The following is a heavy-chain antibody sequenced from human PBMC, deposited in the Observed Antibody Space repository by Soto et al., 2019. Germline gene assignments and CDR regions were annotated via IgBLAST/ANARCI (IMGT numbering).Heavy chain of an antibody. CDR3: ARQGGSHYVSSGYHYALDE. Sequence: GGPLRLSCAGSLYIFLQNCISWFRPLQGKGREWIGRIDLSDSYKSYSPSFQGHVFFSADTSSNTAYLEWSSLRASDTAMYYCARQGGSHYVSSGYHYALDEWGQVNQVTFSS. D-gene: IGHD3-22*01. CDR2: IDLSDSYK. J-gene: IGHJ4*02. V-gene: IGHV5-10-1*01. CDR1: LYIFLQNC.